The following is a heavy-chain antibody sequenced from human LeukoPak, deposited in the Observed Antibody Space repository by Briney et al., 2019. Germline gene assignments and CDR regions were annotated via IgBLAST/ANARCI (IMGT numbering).Heavy chain of an antibody. Sequence: SVKVSCKASGGTFSSYAISWVRQAPGQGLEWMGRIIPIFGIANYAQKFQGRVTITADKSTSTAYMELSSLRSEDTAVYYCAADPPYYGSGSSRTLNYYYYYGMDVWGKGTTVTVSS. CDR1: GGTFSSYA. CDR2: IIPIFGIA. CDR3: AADPPYYGSGSSRTLNYYYYYGMDV. J-gene: IGHJ6*04. V-gene: IGHV1-69*04. D-gene: IGHD3-10*01.